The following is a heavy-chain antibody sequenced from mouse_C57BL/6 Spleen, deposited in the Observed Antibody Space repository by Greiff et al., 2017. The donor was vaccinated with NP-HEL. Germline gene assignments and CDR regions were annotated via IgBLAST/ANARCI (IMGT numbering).Heavy chain of an antibody. CDR1: GYTFTDYY. J-gene: IGHJ4*01. CDR3: ARWGYDEAMDY. V-gene: IGHV1-26*01. CDR2: INPNNGGT. D-gene: IGHD2-2*01. Sequence: VQLQQSGPELVKPGASVKISCKASGYTFTDYYMNWVKQSHGKSLEWIGDINPNNGGTSYNQKFKGKATLTVDKSSSTAYMELRSLTSEDSAVYYCARWGYDEAMDYWGQGTSVTVSS.